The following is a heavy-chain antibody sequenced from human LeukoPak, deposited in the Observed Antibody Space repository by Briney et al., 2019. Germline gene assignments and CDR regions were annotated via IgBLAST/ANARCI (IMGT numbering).Heavy chain of an antibody. CDR1: GDSISSGDYY. D-gene: IGHD6-13*01. J-gene: IGHJ4*02. CDR3: ARAIFTDHSSSWYYFDY. Sequence: SETLSLTCTVSGDSISSGDYYWSWIRQPPGKGLEWIGYIYYSGSTYYNPSLKSRITISVDTSKNQFSLKLNSVTAADTAVYYCARAIFTDHSSSWYYFDYWGQGILVTVSS. CDR2: IYYSGST. V-gene: IGHV4-30-4*01.